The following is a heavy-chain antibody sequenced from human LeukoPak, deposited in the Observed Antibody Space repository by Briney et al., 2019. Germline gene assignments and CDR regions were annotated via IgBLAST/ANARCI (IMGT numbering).Heavy chain of an antibody. D-gene: IGHD3-10*01. V-gene: IGHV1-18*01. CDR1: GYTFTSYG. CDR2: ISAYNDNT. CDR3: ARAGKRSSYYYYYYMGV. Sequence: GASVKVSCKASGYTFTSYGISWVRQAPGQGLEWMGWISAYNDNTNYAQKLQGRVTMTTDTSTSTAYMELRSLRSDDTAVYYCARAGKRSSYYYYYYMGVWGKGTTVTVSS. J-gene: IGHJ6*03.